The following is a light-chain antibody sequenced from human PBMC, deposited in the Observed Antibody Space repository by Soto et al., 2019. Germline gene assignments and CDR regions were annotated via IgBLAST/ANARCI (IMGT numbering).Light chain of an antibody. CDR2: DDS. Sequence: YELTQPPSMSVAPGQTARITCGGNNIGSKTVHWYQQKTGQAPVLVVYDDSDRPSGIPERFSGSNSGNTATLTISRVEAGDEADYYCQVWDVSTVHYVFGTGTKVTVL. CDR3: QVWDVSTVHYV. V-gene: IGLV3-21*02. CDR1: NIGSKT. J-gene: IGLJ1*01.